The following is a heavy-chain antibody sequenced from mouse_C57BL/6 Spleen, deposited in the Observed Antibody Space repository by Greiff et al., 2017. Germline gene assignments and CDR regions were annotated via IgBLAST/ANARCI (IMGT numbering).Heavy chain of an antibody. CDR3: ASGGTTVVAPGV. D-gene: IGHD1-1*01. J-gene: IGHJ1*03. CDR1: GYTFTNYW. CDR2: ISPGGGYT. Sequence: QVQLQQSGAELVRPGTSVKMSCKASGYTFTNYWIGWAKQRPGHGLEWIGDISPGGGYTNYNEKFTGKATLTADKSSSTAYMQVSSLTSEDSAIYYCASGGTTVVAPGVWGTGTTGTVSS. V-gene: IGHV1-63*01.